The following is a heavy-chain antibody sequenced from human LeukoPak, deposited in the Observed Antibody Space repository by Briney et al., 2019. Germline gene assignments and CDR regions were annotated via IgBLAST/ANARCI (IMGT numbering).Heavy chain of an antibody. J-gene: IGHJ4*02. CDR1: GFTFSSYA. Sequence: GGSQRFSCAASGFTFSSYAMSWVRQAPGKGLEWVSAISGSAGSTYYADSVKGRFTISRDNSKNTLYLQMNSMRAEDTAVYYCAKDPSKYDYGHPLYYFDYWGQGTLVTVSS. D-gene: IGHD4-17*01. CDR3: AKDPSKYDYGHPLYYFDY. V-gene: IGHV3-23*01. CDR2: ISGSAGST.